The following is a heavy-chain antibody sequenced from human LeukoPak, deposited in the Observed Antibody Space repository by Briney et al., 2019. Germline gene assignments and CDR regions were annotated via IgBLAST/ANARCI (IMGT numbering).Heavy chain of an antibody. CDR1: GFTFSDSS. D-gene: IGHD2-15*01. CDR2: ITSSSSFI. CDR3: ARGIVPAAFDF. J-gene: IGHJ4*02. V-gene: IGHV3-21*01. Sequence: GCSLRLSCAASGFTFSDSSMNWVRQAPGMGLEWVSSITSSSSFISYAASVKGRSTISRDNAKNSLYLHMNSLRVEDTAVYYCARGIVPAAFDFWGQGTLVTVSS.